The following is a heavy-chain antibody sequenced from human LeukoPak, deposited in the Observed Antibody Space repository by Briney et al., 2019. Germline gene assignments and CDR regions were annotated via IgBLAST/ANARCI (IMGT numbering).Heavy chain of an antibody. CDR2: INHSGRN. V-gene: IGHV4-34*01. D-gene: IGHD3-10*01. Sequence: SETLSLTCAVYGGSFSGYYWSWIRQPPGKGLEWIGEINHSGRNNSNPSLTSRVTLSVDASKNEFSLEVNSVTVADTGVYYCARRGKAWLGDSTPRRSRVNYSYYYYMDVWGTGTTITISS. J-gene: IGHJ6*03. CDR3: ARRGKAWLGDSTPRRSRVNYSYYYYMDV. CDR1: GGSFSGYY.